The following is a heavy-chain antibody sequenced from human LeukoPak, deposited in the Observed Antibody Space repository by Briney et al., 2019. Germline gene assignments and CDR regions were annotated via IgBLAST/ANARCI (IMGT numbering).Heavy chain of an antibody. V-gene: IGHV3-23*01. CDR3: ARHDSFIPY. J-gene: IGHJ4*02. D-gene: IGHD3-16*02. Sequence: GGSLRLSCVASGFTFSDYAMSWVRQAPGKGMEWVSGISDSGGSTYYADSVKGRCTISRDNSKNTVSLQMNNLRAEDTAVYFCARHDSFIPYWGQGTLVTVTS. CDR2: ISDSGGST. CDR1: GFTFSDYA.